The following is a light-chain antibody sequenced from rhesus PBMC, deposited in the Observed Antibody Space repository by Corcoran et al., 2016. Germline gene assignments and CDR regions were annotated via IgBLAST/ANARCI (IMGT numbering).Light chain of an antibody. CDR2: NTN. Sequence: QAVVTQEPSLTVSPGGTVTLTCGSSTGAVTSGNYPHWFQQKPGQAPRGLLYNTNSKHSWTPSRFSGSLAGGKAALTLSGAQAEYEVNYYFLLYYNSIHVFGSVTKLTVL. V-gene: IGLV7-76*01. CDR3: LLYYNSIHV. J-gene: IGLJ6*01. CDR1: TGAVTSGNY.